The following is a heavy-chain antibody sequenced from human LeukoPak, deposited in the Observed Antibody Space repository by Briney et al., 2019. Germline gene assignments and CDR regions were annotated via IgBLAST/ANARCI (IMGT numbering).Heavy chain of an antibody. CDR3: TTDPQYYGSGSYPFDY. CDR2: IKSKTDGGTT. Sequence: PGGSLRLSCAASGFTFSNAWMSWVRQAPGKGLEWVGRIKSKTDGGTTDYAAPVKGRFTISRDDSKNTLYLQMNSLKTEDTAVYYCTTDPQYYGSGSYPFDYWGQGTLVTVSS. V-gene: IGHV3-15*01. D-gene: IGHD3-10*01. J-gene: IGHJ4*02. CDR1: GFTFSNAW.